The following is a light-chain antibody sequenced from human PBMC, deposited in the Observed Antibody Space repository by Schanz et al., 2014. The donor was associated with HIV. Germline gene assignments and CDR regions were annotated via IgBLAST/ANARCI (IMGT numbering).Light chain of an antibody. V-gene: IGKV3-15*01. CDR3: HHYGTSPPAFT. J-gene: IGKJ3*01. CDR1: QSVGSN. CDR2: GAS. Sequence: EIVMTQSSATLSVSPGESATLSCRASQSVGSNLAWYQHKPGQAPRLLIYGASTRTTGIPARFSGSGSGTEFTLTIRRLEPEDFAVYYCHHYGTSPPAFTFGPGTKVDIK.